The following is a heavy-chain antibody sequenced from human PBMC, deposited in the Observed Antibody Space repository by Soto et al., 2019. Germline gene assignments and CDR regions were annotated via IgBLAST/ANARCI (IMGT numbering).Heavy chain of an antibody. CDR3: VKGPRMAAANRYYGMDI. CDR1: GFSFSPYG. Sequence: QVHLVESGGGVVQPGRSLRLSCAVSGFSFSPYGFHWARQAPGKGLEWVALVSYDGRNNFYTDSVKGRFTISRDNSKNTVYLQMNSLRAEDTAVYYCVKGPRMAAANRYYGMDICCHGTTVTVS. V-gene: IGHV3-30*18. CDR2: VSYDGRNN. D-gene: IGHD2-15*01. J-gene: IGHJ6*02.